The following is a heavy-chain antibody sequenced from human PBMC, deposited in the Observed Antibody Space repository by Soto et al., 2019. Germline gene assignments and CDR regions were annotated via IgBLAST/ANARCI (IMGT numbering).Heavy chain of an antibody. J-gene: IGHJ4*02. D-gene: IGHD6-19*01. CDR3: ARDQGSGWYGLDY. CDR1: GYTFTGYY. CDR2: INPNSGDT. Sequence: ASVKVSCKASGYTFTGYYMHWMRQAPGQGLEWMGWINPNSGDTNYAQKFQGRVTMTRDTSTSTSYMELSRLRSEDTAVYYCARDQGSGWYGLDYWGQGTLVTVSS. V-gene: IGHV1-2*02.